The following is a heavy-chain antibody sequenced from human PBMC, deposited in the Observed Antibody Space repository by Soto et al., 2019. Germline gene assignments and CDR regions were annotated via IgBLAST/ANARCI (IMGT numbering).Heavy chain of an antibody. CDR1: GFTVSRYD. D-gene: IGHD5-12*01. V-gene: IGHV3-53*01. Sequence: QLVESGGGLFQAGGSTRLSCLASGFTVSRYDMAWVRQAPGKGLGWASIIQTGGARYYTDSAQGRFTISRDNSRNTVYLQMSSLRVEDTGVYSCVRVLYDSGVVDFWGQGSPITVS. J-gene: IGHJ4*02. CDR3: VRVLYDSGVVDF. CDR2: IQTGGAR.